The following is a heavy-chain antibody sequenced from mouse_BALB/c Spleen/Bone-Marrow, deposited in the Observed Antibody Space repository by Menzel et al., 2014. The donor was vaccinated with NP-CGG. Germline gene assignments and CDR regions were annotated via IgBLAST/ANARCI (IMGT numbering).Heavy chain of an antibody. CDR3: ASYDGSRFAY. J-gene: IGHJ3*01. CDR1: GFNIKDTH. V-gene: IGHV14-3*02. D-gene: IGHD2-3*01. Sequence: VQLQHSGAELVKPGTSVKLSCTASGFNIKDTHLHWVQQRPEQGLEWIGRFDPTNGNPKYDPKFQGKATITVDTSSNTAYLQLSSLTSEDTAVYYCASYDGSRFAYWGQGTLVTVSA. CDR2: FDPTNGNP.